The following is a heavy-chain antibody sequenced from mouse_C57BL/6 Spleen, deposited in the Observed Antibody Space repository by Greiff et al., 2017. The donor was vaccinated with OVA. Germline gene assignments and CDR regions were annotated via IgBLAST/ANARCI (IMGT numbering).Heavy chain of an antibody. CDR2: INPSSGYT. CDR1: GYTFTSYT. CDR3: ARSDYYGSSYEYAMDY. V-gene: IGHV1-4*01. J-gene: IGHJ4*01. D-gene: IGHD1-1*01. Sequence: VKLVESGAELARPGASVKMSCKASGYTFTSYTMHWVKQRPGQGLEWIGYINPSSGYTKYNQKFKDKATLTADKSSSTAYMQLSSLTSEDSAVYYCARSDYYGSSYEYAMDYWGQGTSVTVSS.